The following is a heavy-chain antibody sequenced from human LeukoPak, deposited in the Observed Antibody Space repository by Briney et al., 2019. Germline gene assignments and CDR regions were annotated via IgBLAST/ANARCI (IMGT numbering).Heavy chain of an antibody. CDR2: ISAYNGNT. Sequence: ASVKVSCKASGYAFTSYGISWVRQAPGQGLEWMGWISAYNGNTNYAQELQGRVTMTTDTSTSTAYMELRSLRSDDTAVYYCARDRGVVVVAAHFDYWGQGTLVTVSS. CDR3: ARDRGVVVVAAHFDY. V-gene: IGHV1-18*01. D-gene: IGHD2-15*01. J-gene: IGHJ4*02. CDR1: GYAFTSYG.